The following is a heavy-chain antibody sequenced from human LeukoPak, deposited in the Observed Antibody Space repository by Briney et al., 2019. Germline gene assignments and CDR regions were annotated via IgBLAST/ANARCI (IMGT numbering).Heavy chain of an antibody. CDR3: ARPAAAGTILDYFDY. CDR2: ISTNGGST. D-gene: IGHD6-13*01. J-gene: IGHJ4*02. V-gene: IGHV3-64*01. CDR1: GFTFNSYA. Sequence: PGGSLRLSCAASGFTFNSYAMHWVRQAPGKGLEYVSSISTNGGSTYYANPVKGRFTISRDNSKSTLYLQMGTLRDEGMAVYYCARPAAAGTILDYFDYWGQGALVTVSS.